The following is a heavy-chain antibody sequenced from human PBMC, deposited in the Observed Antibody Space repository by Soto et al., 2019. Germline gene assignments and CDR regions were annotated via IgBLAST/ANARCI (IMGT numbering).Heavy chain of an antibody. CDR3: ARDGGNPLDIVPGSYYYYGMDV. CDR2: INPSGGST. V-gene: IGHV1-46*01. D-gene: IGHD2-2*03. CDR1: GYTFTSYY. J-gene: IGHJ6*02. Sequence: GASVKVSCKASGYTFTSYYMRWVRQAPGQGLEWMGLINPSGGSTSYAQKFQGRVTMTRDTSTSTVYMELSSLRSEDTAVYYCARDGGNPLDIVPGSYYYYGMDVWGQGTTDTVSS.